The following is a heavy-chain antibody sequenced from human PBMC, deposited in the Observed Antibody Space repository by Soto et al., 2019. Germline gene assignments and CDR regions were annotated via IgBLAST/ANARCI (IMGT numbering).Heavy chain of an antibody. D-gene: IGHD5-18*01. CDR3: ARDRLRNGYLSWNFDL. CDR1: GFTVSSNY. Sequence: EVQLVESGGGVIQPGGSLRLSCAASGFTVSSNYMNWVRQTPEKGLEWVSVLFNTGTTYYADSVNGRFTISRDDSSSSLYLHMNSLRTEDTAVYYCARDRLRNGYLSWNFDLWGSGTLVTVST. J-gene: IGHJ2*01. V-gene: IGHV3-53*01. CDR2: LFNTGTT.